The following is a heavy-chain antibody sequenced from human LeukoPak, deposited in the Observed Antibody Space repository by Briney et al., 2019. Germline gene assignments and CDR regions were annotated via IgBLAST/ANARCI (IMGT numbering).Heavy chain of an antibody. CDR1: GFTFSSSA. CDR2: ISGSGGST. CDR3: AKAGPTTAGAWYFDY. J-gene: IGHJ4*02. Sequence: GGSLRLSCAASGFTFSSSAMSRVRQAPGKGLEWVSAISGSGGSTYYADSVKGRFTISRDNTTSTLYLQMNSLRAEDTAVYYCAKAGPTTAGAWYFDYWGQGTLVTVSS. D-gene: IGHD1-14*01. V-gene: IGHV3-23*01.